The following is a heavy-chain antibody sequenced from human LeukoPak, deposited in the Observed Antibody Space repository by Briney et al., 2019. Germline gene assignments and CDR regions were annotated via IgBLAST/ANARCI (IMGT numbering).Heavy chain of an antibody. Sequence: ASEKVSCKASGYTFTSYVINWVRQATGQGLEWMGWRNPNSANTDYAQKFQRGVTMTRNTSISTAYMELSSLRSEDTAVYYCARGDRVVAATISWFVPFWGQGTLVTVSS. CDR2: RNPNSANT. J-gene: IGHJ4*02. D-gene: IGHD2-15*01. CDR3: ARGDRVVAATISWFVPF. V-gene: IGHV1-8*01. CDR1: GYTFTSYV.